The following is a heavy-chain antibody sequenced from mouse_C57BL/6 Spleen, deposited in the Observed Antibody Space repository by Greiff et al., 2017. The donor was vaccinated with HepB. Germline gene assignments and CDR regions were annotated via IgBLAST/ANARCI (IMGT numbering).Heavy chain of an antibody. Sequence: EVKLVESGGGLVKPGGSLKLSCAASGFTFSSYAMSWVRQTPEKRLEWVATISDGGSYTYYPDNVKGRFTISRDNAKNNLYLQMSHLKSEDTAMYYCARELLPGVVDVWGTGTTVTVSS. CDR1: GFTFSSYA. J-gene: IGHJ1*03. D-gene: IGHD1-1*01. CDR3: ARELLPGVVDV. CDR2: ISDGGSYT. V-gene: IGHV5-4*01.